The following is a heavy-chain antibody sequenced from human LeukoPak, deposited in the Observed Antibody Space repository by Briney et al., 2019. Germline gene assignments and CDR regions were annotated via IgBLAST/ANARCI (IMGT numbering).Heavy chain of an antibody. CDR3: TRVGYIDEGIDY. D-gene: IGHD5-24*01. CDR1: GFIFNNYA. Sequence: GRSLRLSCAGSGFIFNNYAMHWVRQPPGKGLEWVSGISWNSGSIDYADSVKGRFTISRDNAKNSLYLQMNSLRAEDTAIYYCTRVGYIDEGIDYWGQGTLVTVSP. V-gene: IGHV3-9*01. J-gene: IGHJ4*02. CDR2: ISWNSGSI.